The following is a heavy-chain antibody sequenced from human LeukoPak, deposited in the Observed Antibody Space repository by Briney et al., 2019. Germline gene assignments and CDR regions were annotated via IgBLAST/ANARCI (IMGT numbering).Heavy chain of an antibody. J-gene: IGHJ1*01. Sequence: QPGGSLRLSCEASGCTFSTYWMHWVRQAPGEALEWVSYISSSGTIIYYADSVKGRFTISRDNAKNSLYLQLNSLRAEDTAVYYCARGGTAEYFQHWGQGTLVTVSS. CDR2: ISSSGTII. CDR1: GCTFSTYW. V-gene: IGHV3-48*04. CDR3: ARGGTAEYFQH.